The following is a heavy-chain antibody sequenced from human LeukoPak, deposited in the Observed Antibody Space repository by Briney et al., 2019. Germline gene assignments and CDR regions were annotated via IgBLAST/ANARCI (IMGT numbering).Heavy chain of an antibody. Sequence: GGSLRLSCVASGFTFSTHAMSWVRLAPGKGLEWVSAIGGSDGSTYYADSVKGRFTISRDNSKGTLYLQMNSLRVEGTATYYCAKRDSSGSYPYYFDYWGQGTLVTVSS. CDR2: IGGSDGST. V-gene: IGHV3-23*01. CDR1: GFTFSTHA. CDR3: AKRDSSGSYPYYFDY. D-gene: IGHD3-22*01. J-gene: IGHJ4*02.